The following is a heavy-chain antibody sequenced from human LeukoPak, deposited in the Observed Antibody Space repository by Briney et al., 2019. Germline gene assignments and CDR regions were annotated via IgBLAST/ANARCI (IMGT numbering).Heavy chain of an antibody. Sequence: GGSLRLSCAASGFTFSSYAMSWVRQAPGKGLEWVSAISGSGGSTYYADSVKGRFTISRDNSKNTLYLQMNSLRAEDTAVYYCARTGPLTLYYYDSSGYEHYFDYWGQGTLVTVSS. D-gene: IGHD3-22*01. CDR3: ARTGPLTLYYYDSSGYEHYFDY. J-gene: IGHJ4*02. CDR1: GFTFSSYA. CDR2: ISGSGGST. V-gene: IGHV3-23*01.